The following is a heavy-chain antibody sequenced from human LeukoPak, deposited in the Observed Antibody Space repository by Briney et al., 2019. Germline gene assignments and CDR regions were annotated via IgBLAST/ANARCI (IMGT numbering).Heavy chain of an antibody. D-gene: IGHD6-13*01. CDR3: AKERNWAAGTDWFDP. CDR2: ISASGGST. J-gene: IGHJ5*02. Sequence: PGGSLRLSCAASGFTFSSYAMSWVRQAPGKGLEWVSAISASGGSTYYADSVKGRFTISRDNSRNTLYLQMNTLRAEDTAVYYCAKERNWAAGTDWFDPWGQGTLVTVSS. CDR1: GFTFSSYA. V-gene: IGHV3-23*01.